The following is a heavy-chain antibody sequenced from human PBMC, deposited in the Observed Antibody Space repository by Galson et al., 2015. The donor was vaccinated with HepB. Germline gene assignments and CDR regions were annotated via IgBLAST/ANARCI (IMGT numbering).Heavy chain of an antibody. Sequence: ETLSLTCTVSGGSISSFYWSWIRQPPGEGLEWIGYIYYSGSTDYNPSLKSRVTISVDTSKNQFSLKLRSVTAADTAVYYCARSVDTAVETTDYYYFYMDVWGKGTTVTVSS. J-gene: IGHJ6*03. CDR1: GGSISSFY. D-gene: IGHD5-18*01. CDR2: IYYSGST. V-gene: IGHV4-59*01. CDR3: ARSVDTAVETTDYYYFYMDV.